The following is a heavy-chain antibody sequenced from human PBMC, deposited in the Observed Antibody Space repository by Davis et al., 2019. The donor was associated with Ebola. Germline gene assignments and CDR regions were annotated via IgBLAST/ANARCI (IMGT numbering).Heavy chain of an antibody. Sequence: SETLSLTCTVSGGSISSSGFYWTWIRQPPGKGLEWIGYIYYSGSTNYNPSLKSRVTISVDTSKNQFSLKLSSVTAADTAVYYCARGSSGWYWYFDLWGRGTLVTVSS. D-gene: IGHD6-19*01. CDR1: GGSISSSGFY. J-gene: IGHJ2*01. CDR3: ARGSSGWYWYFDL. V-gene: IGHV4-61*08. CDR2: IYYSGST.